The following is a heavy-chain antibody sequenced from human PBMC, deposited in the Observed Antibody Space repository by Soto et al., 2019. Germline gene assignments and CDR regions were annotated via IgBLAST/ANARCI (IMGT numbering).Heavy chain of an antibody. V-gene: IGHV4-59*12. J-gene: IGHJ4*02. CDR3: ARETPQWEELGGFFFDY. D-gene: IGHD1-26*01. Sequence: PSETLSLTCSVSGGSISGSYWSWIRQSPGKGLEWLGYVYYTGSTNYSPSLRSRVSISVDTSKNEFSLRLSSVTAADTAVYFCARETPQWEELGGFFFDYWGQGMLVTVSS. CDR1: GGSISGSY. CDR2: VYYTGST.